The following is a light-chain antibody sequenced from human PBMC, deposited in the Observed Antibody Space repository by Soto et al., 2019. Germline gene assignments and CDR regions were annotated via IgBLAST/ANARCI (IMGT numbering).Light chain of an antibody. J-gene: IGKJ4*01. CDR1: QTVSTY. Sequence: EIVMTQAPAARSLSPGERATLSCRASQTVSTYLAWYQQKPGQAPRLLIYAASTRATGIPARISGSGSGTDFTLTISCLQSEDFAAYYCQHYYSFPITFGRGTKVDI. V-gene: IGKV3D-15*01. CDR3: QHYYSFPIT. CDR2: AAS.